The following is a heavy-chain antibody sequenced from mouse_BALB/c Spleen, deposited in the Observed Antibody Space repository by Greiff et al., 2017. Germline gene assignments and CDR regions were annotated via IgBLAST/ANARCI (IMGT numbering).Heavy chain of an antibody. V-gene: IGHV1-5*01. Sequence: EVQLQQSGTVLSRPGASVKMSCKASGYTFTIYWLHSVKQRPGQGLEWIGAIYPGNSDTSYNQKFKGKAKLTAVTSTSTAYMELSSLTNEDSAVYYCTRIYDGYYYAMDYWGQGTSVTVSS. CDR3: TRIYDGYYYAMDY. D-gene: IGHD2-3*01. CDR2: IYPGNSDT. J-gene: IGHJ4*01. CDR1: GYTFTIYW.